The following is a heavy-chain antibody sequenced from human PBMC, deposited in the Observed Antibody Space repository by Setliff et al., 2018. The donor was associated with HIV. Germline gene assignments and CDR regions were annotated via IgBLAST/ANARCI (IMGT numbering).Heavy chain of an antibody. D-gene: IGHD4-17*01. J-gene: IGHJ4*02. V-gene: IGHV4-38-2*01. CDR3: ARYSTLTTNFDY. Sequence: SETLSLTCAVSGYSIGSGSFWGWIRQPPGKGLEWIATIPHNGGTYYNPDPSLTGLVTISLDTSKNQSSLKLAFVTAAGTAVYYCARYSTLTTNFDYWGQGTQVTVSS. CDR1: GYSIGSGSF. CDR2: IPHNGGT.